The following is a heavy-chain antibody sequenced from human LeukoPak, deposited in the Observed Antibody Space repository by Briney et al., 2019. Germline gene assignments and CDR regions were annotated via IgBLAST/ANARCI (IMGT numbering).Heavy chain of an antibody. CDR3: ARVTMVRGATFDY. D-gene: IGHD3-10*01. J-gene: IGHJ4*02. CDR2: IYSGGST. Sequence: GGSLRLSCAASGFTVSSNYMSWVRQAPGKGPEWVSVIYSGGSTYYADSVKGRFTISRDNSKNTLYLQMNSLRAEDTAVYYCARVTMVRGATFDYWGQGTLVTVSS. CDR1: GFTVSSNY. V-gene: IGHV3-53*01.